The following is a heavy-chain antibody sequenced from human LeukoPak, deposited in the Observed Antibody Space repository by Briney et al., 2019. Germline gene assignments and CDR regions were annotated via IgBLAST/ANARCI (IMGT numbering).Heavy chain of an antibody. CDR2: ISSSSSTI. D-gene: IGHD6-13*01. CDR3: AREGDSSSWYEFAAFDI. Sequence: GGSLRLSCAASGFTFSSYSMNWVRQAPGKGLEWVSYISSSSSTIYYADSVKGRFTISSDNAKNSLYLQMNSLRAEDTAVYYCAREGDSSSWYEFAAFDIWGQGTMVTVSS. J-gene: IGHJ3*02. V-gene: IGHV3-48*01. CDR1: GFTFSSYS.